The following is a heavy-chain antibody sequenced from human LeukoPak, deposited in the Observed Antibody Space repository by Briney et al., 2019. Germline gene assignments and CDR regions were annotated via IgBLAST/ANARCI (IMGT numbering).Heavy chain of an antibody. CDR2: IIPIFGTA. CDR1: GGTFSSYA. V-gene: IGHV1-69*13. J-gene: IGHJ3*02. D-gene: IGHD3-10*01. Sequence: SVKVSCKASGGTFSSYAISWVRQAPGQGLEWMGGIIPIFGTANYAQKFQGRVTITADESTSTAYMELSSLRSEDTAVYYCARVRVTGSGSYPTIDALDIWGQGTMVTVSS. CDR3: ARVRVTGSGSYPTIDALDI.